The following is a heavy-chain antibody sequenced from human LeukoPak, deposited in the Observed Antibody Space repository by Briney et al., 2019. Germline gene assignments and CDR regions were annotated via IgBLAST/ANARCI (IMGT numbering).Heavy chain of an antibody. CDR2: INPNSGGT. V-gene: IGHV1-2*04. Sequence: ASVKVSCKASGYTFTGYYMHWVRQAPGQGLEWMGWINPNSGGTNYAQKFQGWVTMTRDTSISTAYMELSRLRSDDTAVYYCARGKYGSGSYYFAYWGQGTLVTVSS. J-gene: IGHJ4*02. CDR3: ARGKYGSGSYYFAY. D-gene: IGHD3-10*01. CDR1: GYTFTGYY.